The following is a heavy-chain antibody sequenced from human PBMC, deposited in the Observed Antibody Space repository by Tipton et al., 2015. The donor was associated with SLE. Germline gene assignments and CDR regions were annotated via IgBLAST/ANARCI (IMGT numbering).Heavy chain of an antibody. J-gene: IGHJ4*02. CDR1: GFTFDDFA. D-gene: IGHD1-14*01. V-gene: IGHV3-43*02. CDR2: ISGDGSDT. Sequence: SLRLSCAASGFTFDDFAMHWVRQTPRKGLEWVSLISGDGSDTDYGDSVEGRFTISRDNSKNSLYLQMSSLRTEDTGLYYCVKGGHRSDFFDYWGQGTLVTVSS. CDR3: VKGGHRSDFFDY.